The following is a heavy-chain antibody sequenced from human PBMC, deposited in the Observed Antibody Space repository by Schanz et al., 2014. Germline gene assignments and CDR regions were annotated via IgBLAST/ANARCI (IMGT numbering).Heavy chain of an antibody. Sequence: QVQLVQSGAEVKKPGASVKVSCKASGYTFNTHGISWVRQAPGQGLEWMGWINGGYNGHPNYAQKVKGRVTMTTDTSTNTVYMELGSLTSDDTAVYYCARDRGIAAPDPFDHWGQGTLVTVSS. CDR3: ARDRGIAAPDPFDH. J-gene: IGHJ4*02. D-gene: IGHD1-26*01. V-gene: IGHV1-18*04. CDR1: GYTFNTHG. CDR2: INGGYNGHP.